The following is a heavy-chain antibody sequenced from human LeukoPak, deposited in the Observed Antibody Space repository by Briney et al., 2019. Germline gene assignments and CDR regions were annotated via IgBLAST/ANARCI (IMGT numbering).Heavy chain of an antibody. D-gene: IGHD3-10*01. CDR1: GFTFSRYV. Sequence: PGGSLRLSCVASGFTFSRYVIHWVRQAPGKGLEWVAVISYDGSNKYYADSVKGRFTISRDNSKNTLYLQMNSLRAEDTAVYYCAKDFGYFDYWGQGTLVTVSS. CDR3: AKDFGYFDY. V-gene: IGHV3-30*18. CDR2: ISYDGSNK. J-gene: IGHJ4*02.